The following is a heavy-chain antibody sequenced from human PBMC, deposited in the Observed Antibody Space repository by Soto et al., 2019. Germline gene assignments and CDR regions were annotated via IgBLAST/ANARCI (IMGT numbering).Heavy chain of an antibody. CDR1: GYTFTSYG. V-gene: IGHV1-18*01. D-gene: IGHD4-17*01. Sequence: GASVKVSCKASGYTFTSYGISWVRQAPGQGLEWMGWISAYNGNTNYAQKLQGRVTMTTDTSTSTAYMELSSLRSEDTAVYYCARDSLAPSDYGDYALPDYFDYWGQGTLVTVPS. CDR3: ARDSLAPSDYGDYALPDYFDY. J-gene: IGHJ4*02. CDR2: ISAYNGNT.